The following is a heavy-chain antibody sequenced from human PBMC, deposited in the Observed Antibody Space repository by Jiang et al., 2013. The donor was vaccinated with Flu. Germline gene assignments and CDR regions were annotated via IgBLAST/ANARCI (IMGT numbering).Heavy chain of an antibody. V-gene: IGHV2-70*16. D-gene: IGHD2-15*01. CDR1: GFSLSTNEMS. Sequence: TLTCTFSGFSLSTNEMSVSWIRQPPGKALEWLARIDWDDDKFYSLSLESRLTISKDTSKNQVVLTMANMHPADTGTYYCARKVPLNSRSPYFDFWGQGTPVTVSS. CDR3: ARKVPLNSRSPYFDF. CDR2: IDWDDDK. J-gene: IGHJ4*02.